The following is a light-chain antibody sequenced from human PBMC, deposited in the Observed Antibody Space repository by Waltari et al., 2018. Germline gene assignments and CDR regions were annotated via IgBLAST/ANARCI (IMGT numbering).Light chain of an antibody. CDR2: KVS. CDR3: MQAAHWPYT. J-gene: IGKJ2*01. CDR1: QSLVFSNGNIY. V-gene: IGKV2-30*01. Sequence: DAVMTQSPLSLPVTLGQPASISCRSSQSLVFSNGNIYLNWFHQRPGQSPRRLIYKVSNRDPGVPDRFSGSGSGTDFTLKISRVEAEDVGGVYYCMQAAHWPYTFGQGTKLEIK.